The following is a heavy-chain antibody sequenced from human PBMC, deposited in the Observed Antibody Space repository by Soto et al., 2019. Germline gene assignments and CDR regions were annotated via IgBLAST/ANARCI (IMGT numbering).Heavy chain of an antibody. J-gene: IGHJ5*02. CDR1: GYTFTSYY. CDR2: INPSGGST. Sequence: GASVKVSCKASGYTFTSYYMHWVRQAPGQGLEWMGIINPSGGSTSYAQKFQGRVTMTRDTSTSTVYMELSSLRSEDTAVYYCALAHHKVGDTPHKWFDPWGQGTLVSVSS. V-gene: IGHV1-46*01. D-gene: IGHD1-26*01. CDR3: ALAHHKVGDTPHKWFDP.